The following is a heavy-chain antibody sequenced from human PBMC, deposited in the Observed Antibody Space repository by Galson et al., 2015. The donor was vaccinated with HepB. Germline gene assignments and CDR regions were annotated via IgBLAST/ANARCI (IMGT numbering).Heavy chain of an antibody. V-gene: IGHV3-23*01. CDR1: GFTFRTYA. J-gene: IGHJ5*01. CDR3: VKVRGSGSYKSYWFDC. CDR2: ITGSGGMT. Sequence: SLRLSCAASGFTFRTYAMTWVRQAPGKGLEWVSGITGSGGMTFYADSVKGRFTISRDNSKNTLYLQMNSLRAEDTAVYYCVKVRGSGSYKSYWFDCWGQGTLATVSS. D-gene: IGHD1-26*01.